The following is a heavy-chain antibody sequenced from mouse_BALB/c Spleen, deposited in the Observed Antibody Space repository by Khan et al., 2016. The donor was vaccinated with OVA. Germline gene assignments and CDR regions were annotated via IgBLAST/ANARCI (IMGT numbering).Heavy chain of an antibody. CDR1: GFTFSSYA. D-gene: IGHD1-3*01. Sequence: EVELVESGGGLVKPGGSLKLSCAATGFTFSSYAVSWVRQTPEKRLEWVATINSDGAYTYYPDSVKGRFTISRDNAMNTLYLQMSSLRSEDTAMYYCVRHNFGPFAYWGQGTLVTVSA. J-gene: IGHJ3*01. V-gene: IGHV5-9-3*01. CDR3: VRHNFGPFAY. CDR2: INSDGAYT.